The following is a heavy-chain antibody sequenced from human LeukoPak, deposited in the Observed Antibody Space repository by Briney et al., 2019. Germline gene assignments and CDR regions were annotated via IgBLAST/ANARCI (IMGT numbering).Heavy chain of an antibody. V-gene: IGHV1-2*02. D-gene: IGHD2-2*01. Sequence: VKVSCKASGYTFTGYYMHWVRQAPGQGLEWMGWINPNSGGTNYAQKFQGRVTMTRDTSITTAYMELSRLRSDDTAVFYCARGRVVPAAMYYYYMDVWGKGTTVTVSS. CDR2: INPNSGGT. CDR1: GYTFTGYY. J-gene: IGHJ6*03. CDR3: ARGRVVPAAMYYYYMDV.